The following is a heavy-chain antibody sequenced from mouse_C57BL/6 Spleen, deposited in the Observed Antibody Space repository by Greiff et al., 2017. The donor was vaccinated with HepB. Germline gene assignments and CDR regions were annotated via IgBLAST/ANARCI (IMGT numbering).Heavy chain of an antibody. J-gene: IGHJ3*01. D-gene: IGHD2-3*01. CDR2: INPNNGGT. Sequence: EVQLQQSGPELVKPGASVKMSCKASGYTFTDYNMHWVKQSHGKSLEWIGYINPNNGGTSYNQKFKGKATLTVNKSSSTAYMELRSLTSEDSAVYYCARGGYDGYYFAYWGQRTLVTVSA. V-gene: IGHV1-22*01. CDR3: ARGGYDGYYFAY. CDR1: GYTFTDYN.